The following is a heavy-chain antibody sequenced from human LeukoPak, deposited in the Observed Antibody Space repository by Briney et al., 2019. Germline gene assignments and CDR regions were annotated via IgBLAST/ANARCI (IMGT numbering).Heavy chain of an antibody. Sequence: GGSLRLSCAASGFTFSGYAMTWARQAPGKGLEWVSAISGNGRSTFYADSVKGRFTISRDNSKNTLYLQMNSLRAEDTAVYYCAKAYYSDTARYNYYYGLDVWGQGTTVTVSS. D-gene: IGHD5-18*01. CDR1: GFTFSGYA. CDR3: AKAYYSDTARYNYYYGLDV. J-gene: IGHJ6*02. CDR2: ISGNGRST. V-gene: IGHV3-23*01.